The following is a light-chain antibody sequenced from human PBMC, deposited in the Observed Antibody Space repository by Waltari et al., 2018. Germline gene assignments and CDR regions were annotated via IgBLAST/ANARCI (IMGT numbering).Light chain of an antibody. J-gene: IGKJ2*01. V-gene: IGKV1-39*01. Sequence: DIQMTPSPSSLSASVGDRVTITCRASQSISNYLNWYQQKPGKAPKLLIFAASSLQSGVPSRFSGSGSGTDFTLTISSLQPEDFATYSCQQSYSTPRTFGQGTKLEIK. CDR2: AAS. CDR1: QSISNY. CDR3: QQSYSTPRT.